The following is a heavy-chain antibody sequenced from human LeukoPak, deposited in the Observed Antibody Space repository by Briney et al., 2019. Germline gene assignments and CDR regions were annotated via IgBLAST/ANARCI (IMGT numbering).Heavy chain of an antibody. D-gene: IGHD7-27*01. CDR2: INSNTGVT. CDR3: ARDYSSTSNWELDY. J-gene: IGHJ4*02. V-gene: IGHV1-2*06. Sequence: ASVKVSCKASRYTFIHYFIHWVRQAPGQGLEWMGRINSNTGVTEYTQKFQGRVTMTRDTSITTVYMELSSLTSDDSAVYYCARDYSSTSNWELDYWGQGTLVTVSS. CDR1: RYTFIHYF.